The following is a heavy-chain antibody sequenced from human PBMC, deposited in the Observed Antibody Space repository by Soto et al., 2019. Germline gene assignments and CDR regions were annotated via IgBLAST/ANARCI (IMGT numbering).Heavy chain of an antibody. J-gene: IGHJ4*02. CDR1: GFSLSTSGVG. CDR3: AHSPRSDYVWGSYRYTSLVY. V-gene: IGHV2-5*01. CDR2: IYWNDDK. D-gene: IGHD3-16*02. Sequence: SGPTLVNPTQTLTLTCTFSGFSLSTSGVGVGWIRQPPGKALEWLALIYWNDDKRYSPSLKSRLTITKDTSKNQVVLTMTNMDPVDTATYYCAHSPRSDYVWGSYRYTSLVYWGQGTLVTVSS.